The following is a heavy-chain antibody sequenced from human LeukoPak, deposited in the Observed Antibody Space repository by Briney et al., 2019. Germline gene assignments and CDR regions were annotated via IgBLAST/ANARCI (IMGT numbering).Heavy chain of an antibody. D-gene: IGHD1-20*01. Sequence: SETLSLTCVVYGGSFSGYYWSWIRQPPGKGLEWIGEINHSGSTNYNPSLKSRVTISVDTSKNQFSLKLSSVTAADTAVYYCARIVVTGSRGNWFDPWGQGTLVTVSS. CDR3: ARIVVTGSRGNWFDP. J-gene: IGHJ5*02. CDR1: GGSFSGYY. V-gene: IGHV4-34*01. CDR2: INHSGST.